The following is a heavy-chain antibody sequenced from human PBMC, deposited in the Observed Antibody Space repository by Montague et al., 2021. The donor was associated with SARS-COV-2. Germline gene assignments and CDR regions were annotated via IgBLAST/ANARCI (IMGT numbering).Heavy chain of an antibody. D-gene: IGHD1-26*01. CDR3: TYHSGSYAWFDP. CDR1: GDSVSNNSGS. CDR2: TYYRSKWYN. V-gene: IGHV6-1*01. J-gene: IGHJ5*02. Sequence: CAISGDSVSNNSGSWNWIRQSPSRGLEWLGRTYYRSKWYNDYSVSVKSRITINPDTSKNQFSLQLNSVTPEDTAMYYCTYHSGSYAWFDPWGQGILVIVSS.